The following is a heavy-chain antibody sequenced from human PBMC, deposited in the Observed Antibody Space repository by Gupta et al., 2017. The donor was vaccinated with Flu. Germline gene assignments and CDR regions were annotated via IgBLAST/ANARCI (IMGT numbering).Heavy chain of an antibody. D-gene: IGHD5-18*01. CDR3: AKNVDTAMVIRVEKASGMDV. Sequence: QVQLVQSGAEVKKPGASVKVSCKASGYTFTSYYMHWVRQAPGQGLEWMGIINPSGGSTSYAQKFQGRVTMTRDTSTSTVYMELSSLRSEDTAVYYCAKNVDTAMVIRVEKASGMDVWGQGTTVTVSS. V-gene: IGHV1-46*01. CDR1: GYTFTSYY. J-gene: IGHJ6*02. CDR2: INPSGGST.